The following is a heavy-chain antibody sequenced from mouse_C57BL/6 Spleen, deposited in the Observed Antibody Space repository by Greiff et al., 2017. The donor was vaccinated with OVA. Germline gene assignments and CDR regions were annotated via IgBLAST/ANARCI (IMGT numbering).Heavy chain of an antibody. V-gene: IGHV1-9*01. CDR3: ARDRTTVPAWFAY. J-gene: IGHJ3*01. Sequence: QVQLQQSGAELMKPGASVKLSCKATGYTFTGYWIEWVKQRPGHGLEWIGEILPGSGCTNYNEKFKGKATFTADTSSTTAYMQLSSLTTEDSAIYYGARDRTTVPAWFAYWGQGTLVTVSA. D-gene: IGHD1-1*01. CDR2: ILPGSGCT. CDR1: GYTFTGYW.